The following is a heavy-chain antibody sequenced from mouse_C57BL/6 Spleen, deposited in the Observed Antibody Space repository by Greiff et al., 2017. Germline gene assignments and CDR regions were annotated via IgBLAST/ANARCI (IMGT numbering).Heavy chain of an antibody. D-gene: IGHD2-3*01. CDR3: ARSFYDGYWENYAMDY. V-gene: IGHV1-69*01. Sequence: QVQLQQPGAELVMPGASVKLSCKASGYTFTSYWMNWVKQRPGQGLEWIGEIDPSDSYTNYNQKFKGKSTLTVDKSSSTAYMQLSSLTSEDSAVYYCARSFYDGYWENYAMDYWGQGTSVTVSS. J-gene: IGHJ4*01. CDR2: IDPSDSYT. CDR1: GYTFTSYW.